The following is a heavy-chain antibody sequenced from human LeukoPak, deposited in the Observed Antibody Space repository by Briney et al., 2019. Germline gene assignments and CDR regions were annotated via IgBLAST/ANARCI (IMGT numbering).Heavy chain of an antibody. V-gene: IGHV3-48*01. D-gene: IGHD6-13*01. CDR1: GFTFSSYS. CDR3: ASQGIAAPGGFDY. J-gene: IGHJ4*02. CDR2: ISSSSSTI. Sequence: GGSLRLSCAASGFTFSSYSMNWVRQAPGKGLEWVSYISSSSSTIYYADSVKGRFTISRDNAKNSLYLQMNSLRAEDTAVYYCASQGIAAPGGFDYWGQGTLVTVSS.